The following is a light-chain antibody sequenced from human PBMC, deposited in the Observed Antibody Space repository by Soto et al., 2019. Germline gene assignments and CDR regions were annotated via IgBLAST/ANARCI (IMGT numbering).Light chain of an antibody. CDR1: QRVSNSY. V-gene: IGKV3-20*01. Sequence: EIVLTQSPGTLSLSPGDRATISCRASQRVSNSYLAWYQQKPGQAPRLLIYDASTMAAGVPDRVTGGGSGTDFTLTISALQPEDFALYFCQQYESTPFAFGQGTRLEI. J-gene: IGKJ2*01. CDR3: QQYESTPFA. CDR2: DAS.